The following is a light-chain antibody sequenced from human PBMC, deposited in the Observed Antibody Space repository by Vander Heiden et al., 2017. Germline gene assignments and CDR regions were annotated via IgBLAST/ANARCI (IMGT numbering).Light chain of an antibody. CDR1: SSDVGSYNL. V-gene: IGLV2-23*02. CDR2: EVS. CDR3: CSYAGSSTVV. J-gene: IGLJ2*01. Sequence: QSALTQPASVTGSAGRSITISCTGPSSDVGSYNLVSWYQQHPGKAPTLMSYEVSKRPSGVSNRSSGSKAGNTASLTIAGLQAEDEADYYCCSYAGSSTVVFGGGTKLTVL.